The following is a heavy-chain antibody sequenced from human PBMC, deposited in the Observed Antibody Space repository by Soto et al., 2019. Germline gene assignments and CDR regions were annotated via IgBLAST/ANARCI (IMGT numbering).Heavy chain of an antibody. CDR3: ARTGVDVGATCFDY. CDR2: IYYSGSN. CDR1: GGSISSSSYY. J-gene: IGHJ4*02. Sequence: QLQLQESGPGLVKPSETLSLTCTVSGGSISSSSYYWGWIRQPPGKGLEWIGSIYYSGSNYYNPYPKSRVPISVDTSKNQFSLNLSSVTAADTAVYYCARTGVDVGATCFDYWGQGTMVTVSS. V-gene: IGHV4-39*01. D-gene: IGHD1-26*01.